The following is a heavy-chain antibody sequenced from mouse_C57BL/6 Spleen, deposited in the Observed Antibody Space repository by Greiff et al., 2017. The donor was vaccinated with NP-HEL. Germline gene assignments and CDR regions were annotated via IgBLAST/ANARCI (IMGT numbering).Heavy chain of an antibody. CDR1: GYAFSSSW. Sequence: VQLQQSGPELVKPGASVKISCKASGYAFSSSWMNWVKQRPGKGLEWIGRIYPGDGDTNYNGKFKGKATLTADKSSSTAYMQLSSLTSEDSAVYFCARDDYGEAYWGQGTLVTVSA. V-gene: IGHV1-82*01. D-gene: IGHD2-4*01. CDR2: IYPGDGDT. J-gene: IGHJ3*01. CDR3: ARDDYGEAY.